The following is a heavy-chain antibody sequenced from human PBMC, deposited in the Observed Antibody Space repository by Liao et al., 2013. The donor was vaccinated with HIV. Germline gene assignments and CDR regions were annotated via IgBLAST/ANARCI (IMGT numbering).Heavy chain of an antibody. CDR1: GGSTSSYY. CDR2: VSYSGNT. Sequence: QVQLQESGPGLVKPSETLSLTCTVSGGSTSSYYWSWIRQSPGKGLEWIGFVSYSGNTNYNPSLKSRVTISVDTSKNQFSLNLHSVTAADTAIYYCARDLPPNYWGQGTLVSVSS. J-gene: IGHJ4*02. CDR3: ARDLPPNY. V-gene: IGHV4-59*01.